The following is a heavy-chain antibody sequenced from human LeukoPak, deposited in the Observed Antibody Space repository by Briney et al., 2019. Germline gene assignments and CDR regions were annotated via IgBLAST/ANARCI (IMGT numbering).Heavy chain of an antibody. J-gene: IGHJ4*02. CDR2: IYYSGST. CDR1: GGSISSGDYY. D-gene: IGHD3-10*01. Sequence: PSQTLSLTCTVSGGSISSGDYYWSWIRQPPGKGLEWIGYIYYSGSTYYNPSLKSRVTISVDTSKNQFSLKLSSVTAADTAVYYCARVPITMVRGVTAFDYWGQGTLVTVSS. CDR3: ARVPITMVRGVTAFDY. V-gene: IGHV4-30-4*01.